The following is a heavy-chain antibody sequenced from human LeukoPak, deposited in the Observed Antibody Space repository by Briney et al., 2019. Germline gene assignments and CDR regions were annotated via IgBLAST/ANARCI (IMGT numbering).Heavy chain of an antibody. J-gene: IGHJ4*02. D-gene: IGHD2-8*02. CDR1: GFTFSSYA. CDR2: ISYDGSNE. CDR3: ARDWGGMPFDS. V-gene: IGHV3-30-3*01. Sequence: GGSLRLSCAASGFTFSSYAMHWVRQAPGKGLEWVAVISYDGSNEYFADSVKGRFTISRDNSKNTLYLQMNSLRAEDTAVFYCARDWGGMPFDSWGQGTLVTVSS.